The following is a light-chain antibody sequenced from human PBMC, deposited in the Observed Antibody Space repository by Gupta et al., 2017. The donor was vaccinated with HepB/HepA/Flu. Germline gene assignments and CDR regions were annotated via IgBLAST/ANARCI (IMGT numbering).Light chain of an antibody. CDR2: GAS. CDR3: QHSDTTPLT. J-gene: IGKJ4*01. CDR1: QSISRY. V-gene: IGKV1-39*01. Sequence: DIQMTQSPSSLSAFVGDRVTVTCRSSQSISRYLNWYQQKPGKAPKLLIYGASSLQSGVPSRFSGSGSGTDFTLTINILQPEDFAIDYCQHSDTTPLTFGGGTKVEIK.